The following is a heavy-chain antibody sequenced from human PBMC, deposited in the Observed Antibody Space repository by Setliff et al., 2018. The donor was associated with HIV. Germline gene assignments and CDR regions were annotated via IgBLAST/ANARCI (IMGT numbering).Heavy chain of an antibody. CDR3: ARFRVTMIVVDCYFDY. Sequence: NPSETLSLTCAVYGGSFSGYYWSWIRQSPGKGLDWIGEINHSGSTNYSPSLKSRVTISVDTSKNQFSLKLSSVTAADTAVYYCARFRVTMIVVDCYFDYWGQGTLVTVSS. CDR1: GGSFSGYY. CDR2: INHSGST. V-gene: IGHV4-34*01. D-gene: IGHD3-22*01. J-gene: IGHJ4*02.